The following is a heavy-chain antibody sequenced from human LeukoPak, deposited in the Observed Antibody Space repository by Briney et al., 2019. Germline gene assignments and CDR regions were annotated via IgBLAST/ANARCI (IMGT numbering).Heavy chain of an antibody. D-gene: IGHD3-22*01. CDR2: ISWDGGST. V-gene: IGHV3-43D*03. CDR3: AKANYYDSSGYYDY. J-gene: IGHJ4*02. CDR1: GFTFDDYA. Sequence: GGSLRLSCAASGFTFDDYAMHWVRQAPGKGLEWVSLISWDGGSTYYADSVKGRFTISRDNSKNSLYLQMNSLRAEDTALYYCAKANYYDSSGYYDYWGQGTLVTVSS.